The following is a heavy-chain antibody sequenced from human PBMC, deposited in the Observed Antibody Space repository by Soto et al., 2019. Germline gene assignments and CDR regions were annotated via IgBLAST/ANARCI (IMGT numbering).Heavy chain of an antibody. CDR2: ISGSGGST. Sequence: GGSLRLSCAASGFTFSSYAMSWVRQAPGKGLEWVSAISGSGGSTYYADSVKDRFTISRDNSKNTLYLQMNSLRAEDTAVYYCANDYGDYGLYGYWGQGTLVTVSS. D-gene: IGHD4-17*01. CDR1: GFTFSSYA. V-gene: IGHV3-23*01. J-gene: IGHJ4*02. CDR3: ANDYGDYGLYGY.